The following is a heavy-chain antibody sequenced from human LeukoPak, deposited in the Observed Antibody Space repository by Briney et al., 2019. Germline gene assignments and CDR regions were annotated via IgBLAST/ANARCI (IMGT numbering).Heavy chain of an antibody. CDR2: ISSNSSTI. CDR1: GFTFSSYI. J-gene: IGHJ4*02. Sequence: PGGALRLSCAASGFTFSSYIMNWVRQAPGKGLEWVSYISSNSSTIYYADSVKGRFTISRDNAKNSLYLQMNSLRAEDTAVYYCARLYDFWSGYSPLPYWGQGTLVTVSS. CDR3: ARLYDFWSGYSPLPY. D-gene: IGHD3-3*01. V-gene: IGHV3-48*01.